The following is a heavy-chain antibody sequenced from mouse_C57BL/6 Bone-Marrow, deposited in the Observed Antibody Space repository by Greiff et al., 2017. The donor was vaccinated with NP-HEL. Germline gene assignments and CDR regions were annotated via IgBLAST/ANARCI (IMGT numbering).Heavy chain of an antibody. V-gene: IGHV1-81*01. Sequence: VKLMESGAELARPGASVKLSCKASGYTFTSYGISWVKQRTGQGLEWIGEIYPRSGNTYYNEKFKGKATLTADKSSSTAYMELRSLTSEDSAVYFCASSSSYYYGSSYYAMDYWGQGTSVTVSS. CDR1: GYTFTSYG. J-gene: IGHJ4*01. D-gene: IGHD1-1*01. CDR3: ASSSSYYYGSSYYAMDY. CDR2: IYPRSGNT.